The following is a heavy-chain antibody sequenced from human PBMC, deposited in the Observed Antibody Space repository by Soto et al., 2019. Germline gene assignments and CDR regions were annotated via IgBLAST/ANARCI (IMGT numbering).Heavy chain of an antibody. V-gene: IGHV1-18*01. CDR1: GYTFTSYG. J-gene: IGHJ6*02. CDR2: ISAYNGNT. D-gene: IGHD3-3*01. Sequence: QVQLVQSGAEVKKPGASVKVSCKASGYTFTSYGISWVRQAPGQGLERMGWISAYNGNTNYAQKLQGRVTMTTDTSTRTDYMELRRLGSDETDVYCCARVTIFGVVIEINYYGMEPWGQGTPVTVSS. CDR3: ARVTIFGVVIEINYYGMEP.